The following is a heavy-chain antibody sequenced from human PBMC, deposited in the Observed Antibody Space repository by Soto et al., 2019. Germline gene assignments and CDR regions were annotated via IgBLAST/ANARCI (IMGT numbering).Heavy chain of an antibody. Sequence: QVQLQESGPGLVKPSQTLSLTYTVSGGSISSGDYYWSWIRQPPGKGLEWIGYIYHSGSTYYNPSLKSRVNISVDTSKNQFSLKLSSVTAADTAVYYCARERPDGARLDPWGQGTLVTVSS. V-gene: IGHV4-30-4*01. CDR1: GGSISSGDYY. D-gene: IGHD6-6*01. CDR3: ARERPDGARLDP. J-gene: IGHJ5*02. CDR2: IYHSGST.